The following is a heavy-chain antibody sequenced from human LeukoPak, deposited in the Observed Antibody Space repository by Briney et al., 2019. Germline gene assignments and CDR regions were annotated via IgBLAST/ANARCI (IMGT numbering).Heavy chain of an antibody. CDR3: AGDYEGNLAFDI. CDR2: ISSSSSYI. Sequence: GGSLRLSCAASRFTFSGYNMNWVRQAPGKGLEWVSSISSSSSYIYYADSVKGRFTISRDNAKNSLYLQMNSLTAEDTAVFYCAGDYEGNLAFDIWGQGTMVTVSS. CDR1: RFTFSGYN. V-gene: IGHV3-21*01. D-gene: IGHD4-23*01. J-gene: IGHJ3*02.